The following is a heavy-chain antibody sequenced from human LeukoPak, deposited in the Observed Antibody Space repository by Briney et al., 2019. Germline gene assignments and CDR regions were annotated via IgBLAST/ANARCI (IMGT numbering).Heavy chain of an antibody. CDR1: GYSITSYY. D-gene: IGHD3-10*02. Sequence: SETLSLTCTVSGYSITSYYWSWIRQPPGKGLEWIGYIFYSGNTDYNPSLKSRVTISVDTSKNQFSLKLDSVTAADTAVYYCARHTNYVAGATRHFDNWGQGTLVTVSS. CDR2: IFYSGNT. V-gene: IGHV4-59*01. CDR3: ARHTNYVAGATRHFDN. J-gene: IGHJ4*02.